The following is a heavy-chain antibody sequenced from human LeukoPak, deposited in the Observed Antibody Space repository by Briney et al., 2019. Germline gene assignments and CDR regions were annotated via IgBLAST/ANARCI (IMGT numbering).Heavy chain of an antibody. J-gene: IGHJ4*02. CDR3: ARGPSSYDSSAFDY. D-gene: IGHD3-22*01. CDR2: IYYSGST. Sequence: KSSQTLSLTCTVSGGSISSGDYYWSWIRQPPGKGLEWIGYIYYSGSTYYNPSLKSRVTISVDTSKNQLSPKLSSVTAADTAVYYCARGPSSYDSSAFDYWGQGTLVTVSS. V-gene: IGHV4-30-4*01. CDR1: GGSISSGDYY.